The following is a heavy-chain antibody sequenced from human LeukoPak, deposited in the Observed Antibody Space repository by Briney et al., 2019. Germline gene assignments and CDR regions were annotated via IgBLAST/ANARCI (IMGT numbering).Heavy chain of an antibody. J-gene: IGHJ4*02. V-gene: IGHV1-18*01. Sequence: ASVKVSCKASGYTFTSYGISWVRQAPGQGLEWMGWISAYNGNTNYAQKLQGRVTMTTDTSTSTAYMELRSLRSDDTAVYYCARVEYCSGGSCYRRTLSDYWGQGTLVTVSS. CDR3: ARVEYCSGGSCYRRTLSDY. D-gene: IGHD2-15*01. CDR2: ISAYNGNT. CDR1: GYTFTSYG.